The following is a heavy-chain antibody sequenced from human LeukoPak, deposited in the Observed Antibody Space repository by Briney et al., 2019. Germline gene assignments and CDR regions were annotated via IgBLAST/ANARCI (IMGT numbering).Heavy chain of an antibody. V-gene: IGHV3-33*01. Sequence: PGGSLRLSCAASGFTFSSYVMHWVRQAPGKGLEWVAVIWYDGSNKYYADSVKGRFTISRDNSKNTLYLQMNSLRAEDTAVYYCARDGEYSGSYFPFDYWGQGTLVTVSS. CDR3: ARDGEYSGSYFPFDY. J-gene: IGHJ4*02. CDR1: GFTFSSYV. D-gene: IGHD1-26*01. CDR2: IWYDGSNK.